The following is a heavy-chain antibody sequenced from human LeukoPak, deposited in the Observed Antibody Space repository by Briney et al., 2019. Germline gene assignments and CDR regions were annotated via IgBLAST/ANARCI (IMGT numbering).Heavy chain of an antibody. Sequence: SETLSLTCTVSGGSISSSSYYWGWIRQPPGKGLEWIGSIYYSGSTCYNPSLKSRVAISVDTSKNQFSLKLGSVTAADTAVYYCARHGSIATGAFTHGGQGTLVTVSS. CDR1: GGSISSSSYY. CDR2: IYYSGST. V-gene: IGHV4-39*01. D-gene: IGHD6-13*01. J-gene: IGHJ4*02. CDR3: ARHGSIATGAFTH.